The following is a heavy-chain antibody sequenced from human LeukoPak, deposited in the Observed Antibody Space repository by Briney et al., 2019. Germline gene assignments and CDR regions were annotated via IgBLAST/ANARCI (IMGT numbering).Heavy chain of an antibody. CDR1: GGSFSGYY. CDR3: ARARGVGATIYDY. D-gene: IGHD1-26*01. V-gene: IGHV4-34*01. CDR2: INHSGST. Sequence: SETLSLTCAVYGGSFSGYYWSWIRQPPGKGLEWIGEINHSGSTNYNPSLKSRVTISVETSKNQFSLKLSSVTAADTAVYYCARARGVGATIYDYWGQGTLVTVSS. J-gene: IGHJ4*02.